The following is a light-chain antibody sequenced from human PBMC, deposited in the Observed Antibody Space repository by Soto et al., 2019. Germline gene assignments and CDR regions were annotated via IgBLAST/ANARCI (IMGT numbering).Light chain of an antibody. J-gene: IGKJ2*01. V-gene: IGKV1-5*03. Sequence: DSQMTQSPSTLSASVGDRVTITCRASESIRAGLAWYQQKPGKAPKLLIFKASNLHSGAPSRFSGSVSGTEFTLTISSLQPDDSATYYCHQYNTYSYTFGQGTKVEVK. CDR1: ESIRAG. CDR2: KAS. CDR3: HQYNTYSYT.